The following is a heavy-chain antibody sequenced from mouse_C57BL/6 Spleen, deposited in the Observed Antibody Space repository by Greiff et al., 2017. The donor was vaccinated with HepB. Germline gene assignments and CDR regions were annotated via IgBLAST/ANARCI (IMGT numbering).Heavy chain of an antibody. CDR1: GYSFTDYN. CDR2: INPNYGTT. CDR3: ASTPYRSSYWDFDV. Sequence: EVQLQQSGPELVKPGASVKISCKASGYSFTDYNMNWVKQSNGKSLEWIGVINPNYGTTSYNQKFKGKATLTVDKSSSTAYMQLNSLTSEDSAVYYCASTPYRSSYWDFDVWGTGTTVTVSS. J-gene: IGHJ1*03. V-gene: IGHV1-39*01. D-gene: IGHD2-14*01.